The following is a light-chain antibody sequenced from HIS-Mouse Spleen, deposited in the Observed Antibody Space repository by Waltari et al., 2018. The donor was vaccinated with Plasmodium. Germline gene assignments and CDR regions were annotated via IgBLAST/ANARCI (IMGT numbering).Light chain of an antibody. V-gene: IGLV2-8*01. CDR2: EVS. CDR3: SSYAGSNNVV. J-gene: IGLJ2*01. Sequence: QSALTQPPSASGSPGQSVTISCTGTSSDVGGYNYVSWYQQHPGKAPKLMIYEVSKRPSGGPGRFSGSKSGNTASLTVSGLQAEDEADYYCSSYAGSNNVVFGGGTKLTVL. CDR1: SSDVGGYNY.